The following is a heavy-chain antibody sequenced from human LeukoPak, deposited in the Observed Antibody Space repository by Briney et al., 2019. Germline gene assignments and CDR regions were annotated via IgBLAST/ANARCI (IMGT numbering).Heavy chain of an antibody. Sequence: PSETLSLTCTVSGVSISSYYWSWIRQPPGKGLEWIGYIYYSGSTNYNPSLKSRVTISVDTSKNQFSLKLSSVTAADTAVYYCARAPTGNFDYWGQGTLVTVSS. J-gene: IGHJ4*02. CDR2: IYYSGST. CDR3: ARAPTGNFDY. V-gene: IGHV4-59*01. CDR1: GVSISSYY. D-gene: IGHD3-10*01.